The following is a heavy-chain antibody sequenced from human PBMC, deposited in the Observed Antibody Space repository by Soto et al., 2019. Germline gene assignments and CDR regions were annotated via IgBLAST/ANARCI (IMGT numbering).Heavy chain of an antibody. Sequence: KTSETLSLTCTVSGGSMSNYYWSWIRQPPGKGLEWIGYIYYIGSTNYNPSLKSRVTTSVDTSRNQLSLNLTSVTAADTAVYYCARGYSPALGAPWAPSWFDPWGQGTLVTVSS. CDR3: ARGYSPALGAPWAPSWFDP. CDR2: IYYIGST. D-gene: IGHD1-26*01. V-gene: IGHV4-59*01. J-gene: IGHJ5*02. CDR1: GGSMSNYY.